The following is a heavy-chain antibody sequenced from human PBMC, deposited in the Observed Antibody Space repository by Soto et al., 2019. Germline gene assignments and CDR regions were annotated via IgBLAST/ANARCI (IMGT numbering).Heavy chain of an antibody. CDR3: ASSPYYDFWSGYPTLYYFDY. V-gene: IGHV4-59*01. D-gene: IGHD3-3*01. Sequence: SETLSLTCTVSGVSISSYYWIWIRQPPGKGLEWIGYIYYSGSTNYNPSLKSRVTISVDTSKNQFSLKLSSVTAADTAVYYCASSPYYDFWSGYPTLYYFDYWGQGTLVTVSS. CDR2: IYYSGST. J-gene: IGHJ4*02. CDR1: GVSISSYY.